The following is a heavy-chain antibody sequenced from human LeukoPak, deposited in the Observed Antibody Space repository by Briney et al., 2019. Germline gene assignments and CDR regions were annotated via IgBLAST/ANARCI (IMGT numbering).Heavy chain of an antibody. V-gene: IGHV3-11*01. J-gene: IGHJ4*02. CDR3: AAGRDIAGAGPGGYFDN. Sequence: GGSLRLSCAASGFTFSDYHMTWIRQAPGKGLEWVSYISPGGKAIYFAYAVNAPFTRSRDSARNSLSLQMNSPTAEDTAGDYCAAGRDIAGAGPGGYFDNCGGRTLLTASS. CDR2: ISPGGKAI. CDR1: GFTFSDYH. D-gene: IGHD6-19*01.